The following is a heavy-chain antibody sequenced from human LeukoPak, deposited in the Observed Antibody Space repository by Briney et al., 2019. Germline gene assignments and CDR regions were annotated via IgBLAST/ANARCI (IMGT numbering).Heavy chain of an antibody. D-gene: IGHD6-13*01. CDR1: GYSFTSYW. V-gene: IGHV5-51*01. CDR3: ARAGASSSWSYDAFDI. Sequence: GESPKISCKGSGYSFTSYWIGWVRQMPGKGLEWMGIIYPGDSDTRYSPSFQGQVTISADKSISTAYLQWSSLKASDTAMYYCARAGASSSWSYDAFDIWGQGTMVTVSS. J-gene: IGHJ3*02. CDR2: IYPGDSDT.